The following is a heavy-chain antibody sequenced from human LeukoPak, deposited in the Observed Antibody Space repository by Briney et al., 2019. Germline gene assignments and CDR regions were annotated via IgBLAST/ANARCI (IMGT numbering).Heavy chain of an antibody. CDR3: AIAATRDNYYYYGMDV. D-gene: IGHD1/OR15-1a*01. Sequence: ASVNVSCKASGYTSTSYGISCGRQAPGQGHEWMGWISAYNGNTNYAQKLQGRVTMTTDTSTSTAYMELRSLRSDDTAVYYCAIAATRDNYYYYGMDVWGKGTTVTVSS. V-gene: IGHV1-18*04. CDR1: GYTSTSYG. J-gene: IGHJ6*04. CDR2: ISAYNGNT.